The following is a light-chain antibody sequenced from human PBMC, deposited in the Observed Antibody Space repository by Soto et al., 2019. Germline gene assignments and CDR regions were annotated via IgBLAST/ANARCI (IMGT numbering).Light chain of an antibody. CDR1: QTVSSN. J-gene: IGKJ5*01. CDR3: QQYNSWPPIT. CDR2: GAS. V-gene: IGKV3-15*01. Sequence: EIILTQSPDTLSLSPGERATLSCRASQTVSSNYLAWCQQRPGQAPRLLIYGASTRATGIPDRFSGGGSGTEFTLTISSLQSEDFVVYYCQQYNSWPPITFGQGTRLEI.